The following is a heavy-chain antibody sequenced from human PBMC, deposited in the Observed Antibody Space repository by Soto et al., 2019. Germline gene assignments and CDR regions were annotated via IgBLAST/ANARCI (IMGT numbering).Heavy chain of an antibody. J-gene: IGHJ4*02. V-gene: IGHV3-30-3*01. CDR1: GFTFSSYA. CDR3: ARHRWELGGVDY. CDR2: ISYDGSNK. D-gene: IGHD1-26*01. Sequence: QVQLVESGGGVVQPGRSLRLSCAASGFTFSSYAMHWVRQAPGKGLEWVAVISYDGSNKYYADSVKGRFTISRDNSKNKLYLQMNSLRAEDRAVYYCARHRWELGGVDYWGQGTLVTVSS.